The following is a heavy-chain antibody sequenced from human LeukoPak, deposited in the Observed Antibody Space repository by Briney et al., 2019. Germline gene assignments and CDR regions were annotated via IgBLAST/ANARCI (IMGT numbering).Heavy chain of an antibody. Sequence: SETLSLTCIVSGGSMSSGNYYWGWIRQPPGKELEWIGSMSYGGTAFYKSSLRSRVTLSVDTSKNQFSLKLSSVTAADTAVYYCARDRWVSITMVRGVEYWGQGTLVTVSS. CDR3: ARDRWVSITMVRGVEY. V-gene: IGHV4-39*07. J-gene: IGHJ4*02. CDR2: MSYGGTA. D-gene: IGHD3-10*01. CDR1: GGSMSSGNYY.